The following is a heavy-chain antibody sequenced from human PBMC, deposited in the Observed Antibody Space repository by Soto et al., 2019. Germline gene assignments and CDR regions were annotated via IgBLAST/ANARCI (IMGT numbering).Heavy chain of an antibody. Sequence: GGSLRLSCAASGFTFSSYSMNWVRQAPGKGLEWVSSISSSSSYIYYADSVKGRFTISRDNAKNSLYLQMNSLRAEDTAVYYCARDYDFWSGYYFWFDPWGQGTLVTVSS. V-gene: IGHV3-21*01. CDR3: ARDYDFWSGYYFWFDP. CDR2: ISSSSSYI. J-gene: IGHJ5*02. CDR1: GFTFSSYS. D-gene: IGHD3-3*01.